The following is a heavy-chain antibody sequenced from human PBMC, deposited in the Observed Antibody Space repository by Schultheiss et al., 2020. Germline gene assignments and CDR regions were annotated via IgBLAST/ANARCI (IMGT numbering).Heavy chain of an antibody. V-gene: IGHV3-21*04. Sequence: GGSLRLSCAASGFTFSSYWMSWVRQAPGKGLEWVSSISSSSSYIYYADSVKGRFTISRDNSKNTLYLQMNSLRAEDTAVYYCAKTTGRITIFGVVLPHYYYYMDVWGKGTTVTVSS. CDR1: GFTFSSYW. CDR2: ISSSSSYI. CDR3: AKTTGRITIFGVVLPHYYYYMDV. D-gene: IGHD3-3*01. J-gene: IGHJ6*03.